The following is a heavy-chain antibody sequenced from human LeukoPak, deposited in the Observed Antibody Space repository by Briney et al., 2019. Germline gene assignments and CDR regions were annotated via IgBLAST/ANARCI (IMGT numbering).Heavy chain of an antibody. J-gene: IGHJ4*02. CDR3: AKELRSSSWYHFVAGLDY. V-gene: IGHV3-30*02. D-gene: IGHD6-13*01. CDR2: IRHDGSNK. Sequence: GGSLRLSCAASGFTFSSYGMHWVHQAPGKGLEWVAFIRHDGSNKYYAVSVKGRFTISRDNSKNTLYLQMNSLRAEDTAVYYCAKELRSSSWYHFVAGLDYWGQGTLVTVSS. CDR1: GFTFSSYG.